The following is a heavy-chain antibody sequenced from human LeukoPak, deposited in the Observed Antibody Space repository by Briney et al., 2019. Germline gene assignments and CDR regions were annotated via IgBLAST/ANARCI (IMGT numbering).Heavy chain of an antibody. V-gene: IGHV4-34*01. CDR3: ARDSIAAAGTGYFQH. D-gene: IGHD6-13*01. CDR2: INHSGSV. Sequence: EWIGEINHSGSVNYNPSLKSRVTVSVDTSKNQFSLKLSSVTAADTAVYYCARDSIAAAGTGYFQHWGQGTLVTVSS. J-gene: IGHJ1*01.